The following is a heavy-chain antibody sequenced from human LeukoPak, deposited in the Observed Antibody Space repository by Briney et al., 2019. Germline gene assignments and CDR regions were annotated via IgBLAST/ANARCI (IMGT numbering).Heavy chain of an antibody. CDR1: GGSISSYY. V-gene: IGHV4-59*01. CDR2: IYYSGST. CDR3: AISPYYYDSSGYQY. D-gene: IGHD3-22*01. Sequence: SETLSLTCTVSGGSISSYYWSWIRQPPGKGLEWIGYIYYSGSTNYNPSLKSRVTISVDTSKNQFSLKLSSVTAADTAVYYCAISPYYYDSSGYQYWGQGTLVTVSS. J-gene: IGHJ4*02.